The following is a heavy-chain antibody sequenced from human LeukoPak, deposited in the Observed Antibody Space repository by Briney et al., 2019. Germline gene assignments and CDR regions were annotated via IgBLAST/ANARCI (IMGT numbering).Heavy chain of an antibody. CDR2: IYYSGST. CDR3: ARTPGQYYDILTGPPDY. Sequence: SETLSLTCTVSGGSISSSSYYWGWIRQPPGKGLEWIGTIYYSGSTYYNPSLKSRVTISVDTSKNQFSLKLTSVTAADTAVYYCARTPGQYYDILTGPPDYWGQGTLVTVSS. V-gene: IGHV4-39*07. D-gene: IGHD3-9*01. J-gene: IGHJ4*02. CDR1: GGSISSSSYY.